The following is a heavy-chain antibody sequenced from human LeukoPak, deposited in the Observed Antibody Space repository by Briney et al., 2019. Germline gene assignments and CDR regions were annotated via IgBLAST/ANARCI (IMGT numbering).Heavy chain of an antibody. J-gene: IGHJ4*02. D-gene: IGHD2-2*01. V-gene: IGHV3-23*01. CDR2: ISDSGGRT. Sequence: GGSLRLSCAPSGFTFSNYPMTWVRQAPGKGLEWISLISDSGGRTFYSDSVKGRFTISRDNSKNTLYLQMNSLRAEDTAVYYCAREKVVVVPAAIRYGSGKAFDYWGQGTLVTVSS. CDR1: GFTFSNYP. CDR3: AREKVVVVPAAIRYGSGKAFDY.